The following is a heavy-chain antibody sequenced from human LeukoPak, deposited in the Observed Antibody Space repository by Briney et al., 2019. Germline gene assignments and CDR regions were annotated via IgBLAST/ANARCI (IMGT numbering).Heavy chain of an antibody. V-gene: IGHV3-30*18. J-gene: IGHJ4*02. CDR1: GFTFSSYG. CDR3: AKDRDDFWSGYYFDY. D-gene: IGHD3-3*01. CDR2: ISYDGSNK. Sequence: GRFLRLSCAASGFTFSSYGMHWVRQAPGKGLEWVAVISYDGSNKYYADSVKGRFAISRDNSKNTLYLQMNSLRAEDTAVYYCAKDRDDFWSGYYFDYWGLGTLVTVSS.